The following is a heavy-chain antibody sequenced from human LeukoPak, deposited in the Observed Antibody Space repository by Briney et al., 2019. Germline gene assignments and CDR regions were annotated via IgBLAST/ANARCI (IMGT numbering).Heavy chain of an antibody. V-gene: IGHV4-59*01. CDR1: GGSISSYY. CDR2: IYYSGST. Sequence: PSETLSLTCTVSGGSISSYYWSWIRQPPGKGLEWIGYIYYSGSTNYNPSLKSRVTISVDTTKNQFSLKLSSVTAADTAVYYCATLAVAGKRAFDIWGQGTMVTVSS. D-gene: IGHD6-19*01. J-gene: IGHJ3*02. CDR3: ATLAVAGKRAFDI.